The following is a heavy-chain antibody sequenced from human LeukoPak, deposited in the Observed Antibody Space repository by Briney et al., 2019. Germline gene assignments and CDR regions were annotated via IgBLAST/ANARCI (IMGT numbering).Heavy chain of an antibody. V-gene: IGHV7-4-1*02. J-gene: IGHJ5*02. Sequence: ASVKVSCKASGYTFTSYAINWVRQAPGQGLEWMGWIDTNTGNPTYAQGFIGRFVFSLDTSVSTAYLQISSLKAEDTAVYYCARDRKVAAAGTRIFDPWGQGTLVTVSS. D-gene: IGHD6-13*01. CDR2: IDTNTGNP. CDR3: ARDRKVAAAGTRIFDP. CDR1: GYTFTSYA.